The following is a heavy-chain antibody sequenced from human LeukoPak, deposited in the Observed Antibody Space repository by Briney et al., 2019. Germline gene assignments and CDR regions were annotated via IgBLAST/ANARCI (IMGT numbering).Heavy chain of an antibody. CDR2: IYHSGST. J-gene: IGHJ1*01. D-gene: IGHD1-26*01. CDR1: GYSISSGYY. Sequence: SETLSLTCTVSGYSISSGYYWGWIRQPPGKGLEWIGSIYHSGSTYYNPSLKSRVTISVDTSKNQFSLKLSSVTAADTAVYYCARRIVGASGKYFQHWGQGTLVTVSS. V-gene: IGHV4-38-2*02. CDR3: ARRIVGASGKYFQH.